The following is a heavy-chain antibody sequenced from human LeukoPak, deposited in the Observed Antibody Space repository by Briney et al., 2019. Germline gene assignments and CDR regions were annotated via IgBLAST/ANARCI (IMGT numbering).Heavy chain of an antibody. CDR3: ARASGTDSEDY. CDR2: ISSSSSTI. D-gene: IGHD6-13*01. CDR1: GFTFSSYS. V-gene: IGHV3-48*01. Sequence: PGGSLRLSCAASGFTFSSYSMNWVRQAPGKGLEWVSYISSSSSTIYYADSVKGRFTISRDNAKNSLYLQMNSLRAEDTAVYYCARASGTDSEDYWGQGTLVTVSS. J-gene: IGHJ4*02.